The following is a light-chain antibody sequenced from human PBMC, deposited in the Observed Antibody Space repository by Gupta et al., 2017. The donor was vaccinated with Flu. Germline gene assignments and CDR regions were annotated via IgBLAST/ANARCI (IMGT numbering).Light chain of an antibody. Sequence: LSLSPGGRATLSCRASQSVGTSLAWYQQKPGQAPRLLIYDASNRATGIPARFSGSGSGTDFTLTISRLEPEDFVVYYCQQRTNWLWTFGPGTKVEIK. CDR3: QQRTNWLWT. J-gene: IGKJ1*01. V-gene: IGKV3-11*01. CDR1: QSVGTS. CDR2: DAS.